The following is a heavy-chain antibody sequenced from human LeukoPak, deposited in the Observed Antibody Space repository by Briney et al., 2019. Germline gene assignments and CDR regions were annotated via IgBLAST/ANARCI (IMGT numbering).Heavy chain of an antibody. J-gene: IGHJ6*02. D-gene: IGHD2-2*01. CDR3: AREAIVVVPAAMRKYYGMDV. V-gene: IGHV3-30-3*01. CDR1: GFTFSSYA. CDR2: ISYDGSNK. Sequence: PGRSLRLSCAASGFTFSSYAMHWVRQAPGKGLEWEAVISYDGSNKYYADSVKGRFTISRDNSKNTLYLQMNSLRAEDTAVYYCAREAIVVVPAAMRKYYGMDVWGQGTTVTVSS.